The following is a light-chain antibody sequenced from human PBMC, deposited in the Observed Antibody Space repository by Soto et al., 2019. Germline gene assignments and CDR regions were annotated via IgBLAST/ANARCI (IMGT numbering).Light chain of an antibody. CDR3: QKYDSVPFT. Sequence: DIQMTQSPSSLSASVRDRVTITCRASQGISNYLAWYQQKPGKVPELLIYGASTLQSGVPSRFSGSGSGTDFTLTISSLHPEDVATYYCQKYDSVPFTFGPGTKVDLK. J-gene: IGKJ3*01. V-gene: IGKV1-27*01. CDR1: QGISNY. CDR2: GAS.